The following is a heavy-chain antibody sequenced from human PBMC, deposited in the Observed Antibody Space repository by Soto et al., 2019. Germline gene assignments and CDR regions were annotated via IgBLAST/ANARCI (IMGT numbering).Heavy chain of an antibody. D-gene: IGHD1-26*01. CDR3: AKDRTYSVSYSPDY. J-gene: IGHJ4*02. CDR2: ISYDGSNQ. CDR1: GFTFSSYG. V-gene: IGHV3-30*18. Sequence: QVQLVESGGGVVQPGRSLRLSCAASGFTFSSYGMHWVRQAPGKGLEWVAVISYDGSNQYYADSVKGRFTISRDNSKNTRYLEMDSLRGEDAAVYYCAKDRTYSVSYSPDYWGQGTLVTVSS.